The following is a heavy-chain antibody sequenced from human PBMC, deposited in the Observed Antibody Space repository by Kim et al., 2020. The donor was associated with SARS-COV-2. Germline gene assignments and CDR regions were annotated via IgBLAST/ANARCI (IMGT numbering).Heavy chain of an antibody. CDR1: GGSFSGYY. CDR2: INHSGST. V-gene: IGHV4-34*01. Sequence: SETLSLTCAVYGGSFSGYYWSWIRQPPGKGLEWIGEINHSGSTNYNPSLKSRVTISVDTSKNQFSLKLSSVTAADTAVYYCARGNPGSYGSGTPRFDPWGQGTLVTVSS. CDR3: ARGNPGSYGSGTPRFDP. D-gene: IGHD3-10*01. J-gene: IGHJ5*02.